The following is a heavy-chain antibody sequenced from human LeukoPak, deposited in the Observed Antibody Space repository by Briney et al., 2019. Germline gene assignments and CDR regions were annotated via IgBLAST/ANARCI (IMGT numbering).Heavy chain of an antibody. CDR1: GGSINNTNW. Sequence: PSGTLSLTCAVSGGSINNTNWWSWVRQPPGKGLEWIGEIYHSGSTNYNPSLKSRVTISVDKSKNQFSLKLSSVTAADTAVYYCAREATAAGPTGAFDIWGQGTMVTVSS. V-gene: IGHV4-4*02. CDR2: IYHSGST. CDR3: AREATAAGPTGAFDI. D-gene: IGHD6-13*01. J-gene: IGHJ3*02.